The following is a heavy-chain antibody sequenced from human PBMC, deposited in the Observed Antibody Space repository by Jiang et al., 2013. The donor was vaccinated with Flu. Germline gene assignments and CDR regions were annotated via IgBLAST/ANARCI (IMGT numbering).Heavy chain of an antibody. J-gene: IGHJ4*02. Sequence: WIRQSPSRGLEWLGRTYYRSKWYYDSSVSVQSRITINPDTSKNQFSLHLNSVTPEDTAVYYCARLWSGFYFDYWGQGTLVTVSS. D-gene: IGHD2-8*02. V-gene: IGHV6-1*01. CDR2: TYYRSKWYY. CDR3: ARLWSGFYFDY.